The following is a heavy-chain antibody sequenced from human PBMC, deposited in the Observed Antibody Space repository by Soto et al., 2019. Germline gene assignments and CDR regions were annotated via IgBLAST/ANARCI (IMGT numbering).Heavy chain of an antibody. CDR2: ISYDGSNK. Sequence: QVQLVECGGGVVQPGRSLRLSCAASGFTFSSYGMHWVGQAPGKGLEWVAVISYDGSNKYYADSVKGRFTISRDNSKNTLYRQMNSLRAEDTAVYYCAKGAYSSSWEIDYWGQGTLVTVSS. J-gene: IGHJ4*02. CDR3: AKGAYSSSWEIDY. V-gene: IGHV3-30*18. D-gene: IGHD6-13*01. CDR1: GFTFSSYG.